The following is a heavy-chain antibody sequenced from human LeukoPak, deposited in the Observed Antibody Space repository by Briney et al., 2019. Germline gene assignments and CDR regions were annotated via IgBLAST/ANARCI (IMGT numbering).Heavy chain of an antibody. D-gene: IGHD3-10*01. CDR2: ITHSGST. CDR3: ASSGSGSYVFSTFDY. CDR1: GGSFSGYY. V-gene: IGHV4-34*01. Sequence: SQTLSLTCAVYGGSFSGYYWSWIPHPPGKGLEWIGEITHSGSTNYNPSLKSRVTISQDTSKNQFSLKLSSVTAADAAVYDCASSGSGSYVFSTFDYWGQGTLVTVSS. J-gene: IGHJ4*02.